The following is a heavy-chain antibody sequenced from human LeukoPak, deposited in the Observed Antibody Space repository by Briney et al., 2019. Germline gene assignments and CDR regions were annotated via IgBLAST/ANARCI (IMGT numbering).Heavy chain of an antibody. CDR2: ISESGDIT. J-gene: IGHJ1*01. V-gene: IGHV3-23*01. Sequence: PGGSLRLSCAASGFRFSSHVMRWVRQAPGKGLEWVSGISESGDITIYAESVKGRFTISRDNSKNMLFLQMNSLRVEDTAIYYCTKVDGGLPIDAKYFQHWGRGTLVTVSS. D-gene: IGHD4-23*01. CDR1: GFRFSSHV. CDR3: TKVDGGLPIDAKYFQH.